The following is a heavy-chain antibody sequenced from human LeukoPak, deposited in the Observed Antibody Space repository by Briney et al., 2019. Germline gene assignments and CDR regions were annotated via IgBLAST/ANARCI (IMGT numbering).Heavy chain of an antibody. Sequence: GGSLRLSCAASGFTFSTYTMNWVRQAPGKGLEWVSGINWNGGSTGYADSVKGRFTISRDNAKNSLYLQMNSLRAEDTALYYCARVEQWLNESFDYWGQGTLVTVSS. CDR1: GFTFSTYT. J-gene: IGHJ4*02. V-gene: IGHV3-20*04. D-gene: IGHD6-19*01. CDR2: INWNGGST. CDR3: ARVEQWLNESFDY.